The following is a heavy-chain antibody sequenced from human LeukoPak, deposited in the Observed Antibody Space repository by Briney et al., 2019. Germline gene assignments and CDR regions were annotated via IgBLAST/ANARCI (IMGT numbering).Heavy chain of an antibody. CDR3: ARGDNWLFDC. CDR2: IYNSGTT. Sequence: SETLSLTCAVSGGSIRNSSFYWGWIRQPPGKGLEWIASIYNSGTTYYNPSIKSRITIFVDTSKNQVSLKLRSVTAADTAVYYCARGDNWLFDCWGQGTLVTVSS. CDR1: GGSIRNSSFY. V-gene: IGHV4-39*01. D-gene: IGHD1-20*01. J-gene: IGHJ4*02.